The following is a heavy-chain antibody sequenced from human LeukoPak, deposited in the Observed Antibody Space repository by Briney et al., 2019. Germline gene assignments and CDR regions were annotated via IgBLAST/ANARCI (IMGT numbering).Heavy chain of an antibody. CDR3: ARGVRYCSGGSCYFLGAFDI. D-gene: IGHD2-15*01. Sequence: GGSLRLSCAASGLTFSSYEMNWVRQAPGKGLEWVSYISSSGSTIYYADSVKGRFTISRDNAKNSLYLQMNSLRAEDTAVYYCARGVRYCSGGSCYFLGAFDIWGQGTMVTVSS. J-gene: IGHJ3*02. CDR2: ISSSGSTI. CDR1: GLTFSSYE. V-gene: IGHV3-48*03.